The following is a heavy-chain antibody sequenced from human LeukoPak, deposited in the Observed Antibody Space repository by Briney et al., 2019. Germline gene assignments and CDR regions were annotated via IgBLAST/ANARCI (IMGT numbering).Heavy chain of an antibody. V-gene: IGHV1-69*13. D-gene: IGHD3-9*01. Sequence: GASAKVSCKASGGTFSSYTISWVRQAPGQGLEWMGGIIPIFGTANHAQKFQGRVTITADESTSTAYMELSSLRSEDTAVYYCARSPPQNFDILTGYFADWGQGTLVTVSS. J-gene: IGHJ4*02. CDR2: IIPIFGTA. CDR3: ARSPPQNFDILTGYFAD. CDR1: GGTFSSYT.